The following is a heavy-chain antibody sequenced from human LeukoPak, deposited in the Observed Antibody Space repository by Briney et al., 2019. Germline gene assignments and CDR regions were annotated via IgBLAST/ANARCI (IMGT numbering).Heavy chain of an antibody. Sequence: GGSLRLSCAASGFTFSSYWMSWVRQAPGKGLEWVANIKQDGSEKDYVDSVKGRFTISRDTAKNSLYLQMNGLRAEDTAVYYCARIKSQGVVVPLLRSTYYFDYWGQGTLVTVSS. V-gene: IGHV3-7*01. CDR3: ARIKSQGVVVPLLRSTYYFDY. D-gene: IGHD2-21*01. CDR2: IKQDGSEK. J-gene: IGHJ4*02. CDR1: GFTFSSYW.